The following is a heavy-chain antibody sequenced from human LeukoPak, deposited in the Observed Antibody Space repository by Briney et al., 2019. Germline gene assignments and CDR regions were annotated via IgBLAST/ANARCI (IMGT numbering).Heavy chain of an antibody. CDR1: GFTFSSYS. V-gene: IGHV3-21*01. CDR3: ARQRGSGCLDY. Sequence: GVSLRLSCAASGFTFSSYSMNWVRQAPGKGLEWVSSISSSSSYIYYADSVKGRFTISRDNAKNSLYLQMNSLRAEDTAVYYCARQRGSGCLDYWGQGTLVTVSS. CDR2: ISSSSSYI. D-gene: IGHD6-19*01. J-gene: IGHJ4*02.